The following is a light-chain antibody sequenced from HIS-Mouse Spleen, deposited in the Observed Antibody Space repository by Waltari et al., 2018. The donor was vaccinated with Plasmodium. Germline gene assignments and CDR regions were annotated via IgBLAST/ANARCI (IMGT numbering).Light chain of an antibody. J-gene: IGLJ3*02. CDR1: SSDVGSYNL. CDR2: EGS. Sequence: QSALTQPASVSGSPGQSITISCTGTSSDVGSYNLVSWYQQHPGKAPKLMIYEGSKRPSRVSTRFSGSKSVNTASLTISGLQAEDEADYYCCSYAGSSTNWVFGGGTKLTVL. V-gene: IGLV2-23*01. CDR3: CSYAGSSTNWV.